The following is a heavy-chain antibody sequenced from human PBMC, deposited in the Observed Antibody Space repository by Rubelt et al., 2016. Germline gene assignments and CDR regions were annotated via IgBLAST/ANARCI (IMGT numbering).Heavy chain of an antibody. CDR3: ARVIAAAGRDGNYFDY. CDR2: INTTTGNP. V-gene: IGHV7-4-1*02. J-gene: IGHJ4*02. CDR1: GYTFTSYA. Sequence: QVQLVQSGSELKKPGASVKVSCKASGYTFTSYAMNWVRQAPGQGLEWMGWINTTTGNPTYAQGVTGRFVFSLDTSVSTAYLQISSLKAEDTAVYYCARVIAAAGRDGNYFDYWGQGTLVTVSS. D-gene: IGHD6-13*01.